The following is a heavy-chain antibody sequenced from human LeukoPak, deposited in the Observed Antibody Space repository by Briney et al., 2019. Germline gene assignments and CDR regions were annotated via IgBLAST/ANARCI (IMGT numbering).Heavy chain of an antibody. Sequence: ASVKVSCKASGYTFTSYAMNWVRQAPGQGLEWMGWISAYNGNTNYAQKLQGRVTMTTDTSTSTAYMELRSLRSDDTAVYYCARTVTRRGAVAGTSAFDIWGQGTMVTVSS. V-gene: IGHV1-18*01. CDR1: GYTFTSYA. CDR3: ARTVTRRGAVAGTSAFDI. J-gene: IGHJ3*02. D-gene: IGHD6-19*01. CDR2: ISAYNGNT.